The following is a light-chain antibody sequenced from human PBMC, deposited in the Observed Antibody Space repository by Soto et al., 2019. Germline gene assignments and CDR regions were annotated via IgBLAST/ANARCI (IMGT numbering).Light chain of an antibody. CDR3: TSYTTSTTYV. J-gene: IGLJ1*01. CDR1: SSDVGAYNH. Sequence: SALTQPASVSGSPGQSITISCTGTSSDVGAYNHVSWYQHHPGKAPKLMIYDVSNRPSGVSNRFSGSKSGNTASLTISALQAEDEADYYCTSYTTSTTYVFGTGTKVTV. V-gene: IGLV2-14*03. CDR2: DVS.